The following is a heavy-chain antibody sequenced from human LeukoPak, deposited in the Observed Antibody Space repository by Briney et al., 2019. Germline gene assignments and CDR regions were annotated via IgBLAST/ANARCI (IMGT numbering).Heavy chain of an antibody. CDR3: AGSIVVVPAVIN. V-gene: IGHV3-20*04. CDR2: INWNGGST. CDR1: GFTFDDYG. J-gene: IGHJ4*02. Sequence: GGSLRLSCAASGFTFDDYGMSWVRQAPGKGLEWVSGINWNGGSTGYADSVKGRFTISRDNAKSSLYLQMNSLRAEDTAVYYCAGSIVVVPAVINWGQGTLVTVSS. D-gene: IGHD2-2*01.